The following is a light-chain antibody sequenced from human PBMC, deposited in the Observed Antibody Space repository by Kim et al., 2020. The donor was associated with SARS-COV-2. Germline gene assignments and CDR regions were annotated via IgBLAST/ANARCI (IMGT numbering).Light chain of an antibody. Sequence: QSVLTQPPSSSGTPGQRVTISCSGVASDVGRDGVDWIQQFPGTAPRLVIYGHNQRPSGVPDRFSGSKSVTSASLVISGLQSEDEAVYYCAAWDDSMGGWVFGGGTQLTVL. CDR3: AAWDDSMGGWV. CDR2: GHN. J-gene: IGLJ3*02. CDR1: ASDVGRDG. V-gene: IGLV1-44*01.